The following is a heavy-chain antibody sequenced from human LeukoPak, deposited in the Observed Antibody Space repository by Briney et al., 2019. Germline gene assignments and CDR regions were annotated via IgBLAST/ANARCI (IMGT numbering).Heavy chain of an antibody. CDR3: ARERGPRYDDYYDSSGGGIDY. CDR1: GGSISSSSYY. Sequence: SETLSLTCTVSGGSISSSSYYWGWIRQPPGKGLEWIGSIYYSGSTYYNPSLKSRVTISVDTSKNQFSLKLSSVTAADTAVYYCARERGPRYDDYYDSSGGGIDYWGQGTLVTVSS. V-gene: IGHV4-39*02. J-gene: IGHJ4*02. CDR2: IYYSGST. D-gene: IGHD3-22*01.